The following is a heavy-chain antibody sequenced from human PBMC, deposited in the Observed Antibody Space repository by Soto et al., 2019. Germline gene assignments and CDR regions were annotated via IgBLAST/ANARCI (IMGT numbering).Heavy chain of an antibody. CDR3: ARDRGAPRSSSNLDY. CDR1: GYPFSNYN. CDR2: ISAYNGNT. D-gene: IGHD6-6*01. Sequence: GASVKVSCKASGYPFSNYNITWVRQAPGQGLEWMGWISAYNGNTNYAQKLQGRVTMTTDTSTSTAYMELRSLRSDDTAVYYCARDRGAPRSSSNLDYWGQGTLVTVSS. J-gene: IGHJ4*02. V-gene: IGHV1-18*01.